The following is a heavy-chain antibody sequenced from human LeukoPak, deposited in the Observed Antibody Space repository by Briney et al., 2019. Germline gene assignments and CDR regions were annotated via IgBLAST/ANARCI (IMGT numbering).Heavy chain of an antibody. CDR1: GFTFDDYA. CDR2: INWNSGSI. J-gene: IGHJ4*02. Sequence: GGSLRLSCAASGFTFDDYAMHWVRQGPGKGLEWVSGINWNSGSIGYADSVKGRFTISRDNAKNSLYLQMDSLRAEDTAVYYCARDGITMRILEYWGQGTLVTVSS. D-gene: IGHD3-10*01. CDR3: ARDGITMRILEY. V-gene: IGHV3-9*01.